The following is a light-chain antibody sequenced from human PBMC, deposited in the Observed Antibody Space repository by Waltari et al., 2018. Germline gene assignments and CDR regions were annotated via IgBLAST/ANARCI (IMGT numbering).Light chain of an antibody. CDR2: GAS. Sequence: EIVLPPYPGTLTWSPGVRATLSCRDSQSVSRWLAWYQQKPGQPPRLLIYGASSRDTGIPDRFSGSGSGTDFSLTISRLEPEDSAVYYCQKYGTLPATFGQGTKVEVK. CDR3: QKYGTLPAT. CDR1: QSVSRW. V-gene: IGKV3-20*01. J-gene: IGKJ1*01.